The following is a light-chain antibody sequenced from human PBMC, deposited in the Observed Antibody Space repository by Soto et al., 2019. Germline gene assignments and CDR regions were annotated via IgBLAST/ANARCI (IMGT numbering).Light chain of an antibody. V-gene: IGKV3-15*01. CDR2: GAS. CDR3: QQYNNWPRT. J-gene: IGKJ1*01. CDR1: QSVSSN. Sequence: EIVMTQSPATLSVSPGGRATLSCRASQSVSSNLAWYKQKPGQAPRLFSYGASTRATGIPARFSGSGSGTEFTLTISSLKSEDFAVYYCQQYNNWPRTFGQGTKVDIK.